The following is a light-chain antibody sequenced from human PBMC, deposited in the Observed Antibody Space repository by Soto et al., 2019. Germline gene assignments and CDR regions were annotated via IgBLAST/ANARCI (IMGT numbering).Light chain of an antibody. CDR3: QQYVGSPPQYT. CDR1: QSVSSSS. V-gene: IGKV3-20*01. CDR2: AAS. Sequence: EIVLTQSPGTLSLSPGERATLSCRASQSVSSSSLAWYQQKPGQAPRLLIYAASSRASAIPGRFSGSGAGTDFTLTISRLEPEDLAVYYCQQYVGSPPQYTFGQGTKLEIK. J-gene: IGKJ2*01.